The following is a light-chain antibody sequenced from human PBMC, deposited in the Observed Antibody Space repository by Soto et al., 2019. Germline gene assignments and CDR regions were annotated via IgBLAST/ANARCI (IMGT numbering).Light chain of an antibody. CDR1: QSVSSN. J-gene: IGKJ1*01. CDR3: QQYNNWPPMA. Sequence: DIVMTQSPATLSVSPGERATLSCRASQSVSSNLAWYPQKTGQAPRLLIYGASTRATGIPARFSGSGSGTEFTLTISSLQSEDFAVYYCQQYNNWPPMAFGQGTKVEIK. V-gene: IGKV3-15*01. CDR2: GAS.